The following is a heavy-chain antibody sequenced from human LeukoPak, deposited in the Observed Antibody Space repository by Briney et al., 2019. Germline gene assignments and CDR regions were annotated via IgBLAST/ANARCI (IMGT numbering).Heavy chain of an antibody. V-gene: IGHV4-39*07. CDR3: ARGYCSGGSCIHDNYYYYYYMDV. D-gene: IGHD2-15*01. CDR1: GGSISSSSYY. Sequence: SETLSLTCTVSGGSISSSSYYWGWIRQPPGKGLEWIGSIYYSGSTYYNPSLKSRVTISVDTSKNQFSLKLSSVTAADTAVYYCARGYCSGGSCIHDNYYYYYYMDVWGKGTTVTISS. J-gene: IGHJ6*03. CDR2: IYYSGST.